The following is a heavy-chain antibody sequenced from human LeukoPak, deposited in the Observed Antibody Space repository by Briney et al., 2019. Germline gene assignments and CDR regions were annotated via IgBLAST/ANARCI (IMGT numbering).Heavy chain of an antibody. CDR1: GDSITSMSYF. J-gene: IGHJ4*02. V-gene: IGHV4-39*07. CDR3: ARDEGWNWMVAAHGGLDY. CDR2: VYYSGTA. Sequence: PSETLSLTCNVSGDSITSMSYFWGWIRQPPGKGLEWIGSVYYSGTAYYNPSLESRVTISIDTSKNQFSLRLTSLTAADTAMYYCARDEGWNWMVAAHGGLDYWGQGIVVTVSS. D-gene: IGHD1-1*01.